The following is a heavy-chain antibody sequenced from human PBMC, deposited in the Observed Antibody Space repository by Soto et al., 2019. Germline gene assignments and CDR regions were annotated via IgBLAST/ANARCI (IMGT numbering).Heavy chain of an antibody. CDR1: GGTFSSYA. Sequence: ASVKVSCKTSGGTFSSYAISWVRQAPGQGLEWMGEIIPIFGTAKYAQKFQGRVTITADESTSTAWMDLSSLRSEDTAMYYCAREDIAAAGLIDYWGQGTLVTVSS. CDR2: IIPIFGTA. J-gene: IGHJ4*02. D-gene: IGHD6-13*01. CDR3: AREDIAAAGLIDY. V-gene: IGHV1-69*13.